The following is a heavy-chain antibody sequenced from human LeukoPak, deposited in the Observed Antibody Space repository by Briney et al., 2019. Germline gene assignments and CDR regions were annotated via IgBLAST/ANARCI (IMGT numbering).Heavy chain of an antibody. D-gene: IGHD1-26*01. CDR2: VYPGDSDT. CDR1: GYSFTSYW. CDR3: ARVGATIYFDY. J-gene: IGHJ4*02. V-gene: IGHV5-51*01. Sequence: GESLKISCKGSGYSFTSYWIGWVRQMPGKGLEWMGIVYPGDSDTRYSPSFQGQVTISADKSISTVYLQWSSLKASDTAIYYCARVGATIYFDYWGQGTLVTVSS.